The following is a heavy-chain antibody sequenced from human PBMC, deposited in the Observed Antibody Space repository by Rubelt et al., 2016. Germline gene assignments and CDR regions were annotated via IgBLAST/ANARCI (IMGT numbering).Heavy chain of an antibody. D-gene: IGHD2-15*01. CDR2: IYYSGST. V-gene: IGHV4-39*07. CDR1: GGSISSSSYY. CDR3: ARTYLDCSGGSCRNWFDP. Sequence: QLQLQESGPGLVKPSETLSLTCTVSGGSISSSSYYWGWIRQPPGKGREWIGYIYYSGSTYYNPSLKCGVTISVDTSKNHFARKLNSVTAADTAVYYCARTYLDCSGGSCRNWFDPWGQGTLVTVSS. J-gene: IGHJ5*02.